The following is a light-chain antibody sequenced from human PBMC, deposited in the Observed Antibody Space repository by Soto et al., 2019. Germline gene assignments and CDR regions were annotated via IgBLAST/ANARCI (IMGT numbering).Light chain of an antibody. CDR1: QSVSSSY. J-gene: IGKJ1*01. V-gene: IGKV3-20*01. CDR3: QQYGDSRT. CDR2: GAS. Sequence: IVLTQSPGTLSLSPGERATISCRASQSVSSSYLAWYQQKPGQAPRLLIYGASSRATGIPDRFSGSGSGTDFTLTISRLEPEDFAVYYCQQYGDSRTFGQGTKVDIK.